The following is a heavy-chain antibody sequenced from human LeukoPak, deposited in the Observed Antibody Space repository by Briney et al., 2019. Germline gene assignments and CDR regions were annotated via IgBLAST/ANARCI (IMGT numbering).Heavy chain of an antibody. CDR3: ARRRDGYNRAYYYYGMDV. V-gene: IGHV4-4*07. CDR2: IYTSGST. CDR1: GGSIGSYY. Sequence: SETLSLTCTVSGGSIGSYYWSWIRQPAGKGLEWIGRIYTSGSTNYNPSLKSRVTMSVDTSKNQFSLKLSSVTAADTAVYYCARRRDGYNRAYYYYGMDVWGQGTTVTVSS. J-gene: IGHJ6*02. D-gene: IGHD5-24*01.